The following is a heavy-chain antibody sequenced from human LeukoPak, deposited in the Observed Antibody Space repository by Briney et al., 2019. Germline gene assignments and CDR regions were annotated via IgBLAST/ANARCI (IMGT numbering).Heavy chain of an antibody. J-gene: IGHJ4*02. CDR3: ARARDGSPPLGPHGY. CDR2: ISSSGSTI. Sequence: PGGSLRLSCAASGFTFSDYYMSWIRQAPGKGLEWVSYISSSGSTIYYADSVKGRFTIFRDNAKNSLYLQMNSLRAEDTAVYYCARARDGSPPLGPHGYWGQGTLVTVSS. CDR1: GFTFSDYY. V-gene: IGHV3-11*04. D-gene: IGHD5-24*01.